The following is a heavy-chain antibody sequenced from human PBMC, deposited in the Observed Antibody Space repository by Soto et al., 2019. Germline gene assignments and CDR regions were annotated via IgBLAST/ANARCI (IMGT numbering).Heavy chain of an antibody. J-gene: IGHJ6*02. V-gene: IGHV3-21*01. D-gene: IGHD6-13*01. CDR1: GFPFGSFG. CDR3: ARDTTIAAGGCDYYYAVDV. Sequence: EVQLVESGGGLVKPGGSLRLSCASSGFPFGSFGMNWLRQAPGKGLEWVSCISSRSTYIYYADSVKGRFTVSRDNAKNAVFLQMNSLRAEDTAVYYCARDTTIAAGGCDYYYAVDVWGQGTTVTVSS. CDR2: ISSRSTYI.